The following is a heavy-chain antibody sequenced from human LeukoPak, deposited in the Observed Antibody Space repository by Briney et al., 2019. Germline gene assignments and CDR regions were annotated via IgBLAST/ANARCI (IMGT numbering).Heavy chain of an antibody. CDR1: GGSISSYY. J-gene: IGHJ4*02. D-gene: IGHD4-17*01. V-gene: IGHV4-59*01. CDR2: TYYSGST. CDR3: ARGHGDFDY. Sequence: SETLSLTCAVSGGSISSYYWSWIRQPPGKGLEWIGYTYYSGSTNYNPSLKSRVTISVDTSKNQFSLKLSSVTAADTAVYYCARGHGDFDYWGQGTLVTVSS.